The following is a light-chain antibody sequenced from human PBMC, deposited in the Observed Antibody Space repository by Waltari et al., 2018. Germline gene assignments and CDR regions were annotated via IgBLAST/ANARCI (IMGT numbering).Light chain of an antibody. Sequence: QAGLTQPPSVSKGLRQTATLTCSGNSKHVGHEGAYWLQQHQGHPPKVLSYINTPRPSGVSERFSASRSGNTASLTISGLQPEDEADYYCSAGDGSLNTWLFGGGTKLTVL. CDR1: SKHVGHEG. CDR2: INT. J-gene: IGLJ3*02. V-gene: IGLV10-54*04. CDR3: SAGDGSLNTWL.